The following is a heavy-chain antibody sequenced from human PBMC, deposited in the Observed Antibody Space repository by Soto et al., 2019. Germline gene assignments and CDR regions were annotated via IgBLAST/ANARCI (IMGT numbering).Heavy chain of an antibody. V-gene: IGHV3-30*18. D-gene: IGHD2-15*01. CDR1: GFTFSTFG. CDR3: AKDRHRLGYCSGGSCYSGGIDY. Sequence: FLRLSCAASGFTFSTFGMHWVRQAPGKGLEWVAVISYDGSNEFYADSVKGRFTISRDNSKNTLSLQMNSLRAEDTAVYYCAKDRHRLGYCSGGSCYSGGIDYWGQGTLVTVSS. CDR2: ISYDGSNE. J-gene: IGHJ4*02.